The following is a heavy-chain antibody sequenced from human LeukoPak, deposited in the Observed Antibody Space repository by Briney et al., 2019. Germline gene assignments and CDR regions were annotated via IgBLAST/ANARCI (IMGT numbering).Heavy chain of an antibody. CDR3: ARDLTSGWSHDAFDI. J-gene: IGHJ3*02. V-gene: IGHV3-33*01. D-gene: IGHD6-19*01. CDR1: GFTFSSYG. CDR2: IWYDGSNK. Sequence: GGSLRLSCAASGFTFSSYGMHWVRQAPGKGLEWVAVIWYDGSNKYHADSVKGRFTISRDNSKNTLYLQMNSLRAEDTAVYYCARDLTSGWSHDAFDIWGQGTMVTVSS.